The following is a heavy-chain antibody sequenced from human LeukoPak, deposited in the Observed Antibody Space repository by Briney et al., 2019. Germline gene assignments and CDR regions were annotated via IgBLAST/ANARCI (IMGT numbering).Heavy chain of an antibody. CDR2: ISGSGDTK. CDR1: GFTFSSYA. D-gene: IGHD3-9*01. Sequence: GGSLRLSCAASGFTFSSYAMSWVRQAPGKGLEWVSAISGSGDTKHYADSVKGRFTISSDNSKNTLYLQMNSLRAEDTAVYYCAKDLNTYYDILTGYLTDYWGQGTLVTVSS. J-gene: IGHJ4*02. CDR3: AKDLNTYYDILTGYLTDY. V-gene: IGHV3-23*01.